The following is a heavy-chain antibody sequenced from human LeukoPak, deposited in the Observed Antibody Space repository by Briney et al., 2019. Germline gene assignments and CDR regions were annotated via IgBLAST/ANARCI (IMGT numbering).Heavy chain of an antibody. CDR1: GFTFISYW. J-gene: IGHJ4*02. CDR2: ISQDGSEK. V-gene: IGHV3-7*01. D-gene: IGHD3-10*01. Sequence: PGGSLRLSCAASGFTFISYWMAWVRQAPGKGLEWVAGISQDGSEKYFVDSMKGRITISRDTAKNSLSLQINSLTLEDTAMYYCARFGAGRDFFYFDYWGLGSLVTVSS. CDR3: ARFGAGRDFFYFDY.